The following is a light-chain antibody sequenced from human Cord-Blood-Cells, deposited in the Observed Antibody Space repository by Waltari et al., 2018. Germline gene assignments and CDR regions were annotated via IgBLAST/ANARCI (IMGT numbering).Light chain of an antibody. J-gene: IGKJ1*01. CDR1: QSVSSSY. Sequence: EIVLTQSPGTLSLSPGDRATLSCSASQSVSSSYLAWYQQKPGQAPRHLIYGASSRATGIPDRFSGSGSGTDFTLTISRLEPEDFAVYYCQQYGSSPRTFGQGTKVEIK. CDR2: GAS. V-gene: IGKV3-20*01. CDR3: QQYGSSPRT.